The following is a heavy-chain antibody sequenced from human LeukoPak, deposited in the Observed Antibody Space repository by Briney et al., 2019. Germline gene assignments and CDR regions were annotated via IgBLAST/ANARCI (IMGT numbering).Heavy chain of an antibody. CDR1: GFTFSSYG. Sequence: GGSLRLSCAASGFTFSSYGMHWVRQAPGKGLEWVAVISYDGSNKYYADSVKGRFTISRDNSKNTLYLQMNSLRAEDTAVYYCAKDPAAAVAYYYGMDVWGQGTTVTVSS. J-gene: IGHJ6*02. CDR2: ISYDGSNK. D-gene: IGHD6-13*01. CDR3: AKDPAAAVAYYYGMDV. V-gene: IGHV3-30*18.